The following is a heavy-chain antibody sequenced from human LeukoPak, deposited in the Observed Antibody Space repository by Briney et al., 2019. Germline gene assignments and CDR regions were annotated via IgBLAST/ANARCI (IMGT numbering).Heavy chain of an antibody. CDR1: GYTFTGYY. CDR3: ARDLRWELQGYDY. V-gene: IGHV1-2*02. Sequence: ASVKVSCKASGYTFTGYYMHWVRQAPGQGLEWMGWINPNSGGTNYAQKFQGRVTMTRDTSISTAYMELSRLRSDDTAVYYYARDLRWELQGYDYWGQGTLVTVYS. CDR2: INPNSGGT. J-gene: IGHJ4*02. D-gene: IGHD1-26*01.